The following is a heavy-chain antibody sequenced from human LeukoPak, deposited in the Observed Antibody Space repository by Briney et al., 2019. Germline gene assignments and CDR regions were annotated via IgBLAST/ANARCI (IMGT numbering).Heavy chain of an antibody. V-gene: IGHV3-7*01. J-gene: IGHJ4*02. CDR1: GFTFSSYW. D-gene: IGHD6-19*01. CDR2: IEQDGSEK. Sequence: GGSLRLSCAASGFTFSSYWMSWVRQAPGKGLEWVANIEQDGSEKSYVDSLKGRFTISRDNAKNSLYLQMNGLRAEDTAVYYCARRIAVAGTKGFDYWGQGTLVTVSS. CDR3: ARRIAVAGTKGFDY.